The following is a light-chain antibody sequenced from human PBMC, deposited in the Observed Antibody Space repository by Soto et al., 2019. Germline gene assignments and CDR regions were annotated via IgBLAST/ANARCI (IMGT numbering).Light chain of an antibody. CDR2: AAS. V-gene: IGKV1-39*01. Sequence: DIQMTQSPSSLSASVGDRITITCRASQSISSHLNWYQQKPGKAPKLLIFAASTLQYGVPSRFRGSGSGTDFTLTINALHPEDFATYYCQQSYGTSRTFGQGTRVEVK. CDR3: QQSYGTSRT. CDR1: QSISSH. J-gene: IGKJ2*01.